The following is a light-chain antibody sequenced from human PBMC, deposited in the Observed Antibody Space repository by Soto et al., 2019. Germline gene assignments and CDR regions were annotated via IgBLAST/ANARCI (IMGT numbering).Light chain of an antibody. CDR1: SSDVGGYNY. V-gene: IGLV2-14*01. CDR3: SSYTTSSTVV. Sequence: QSALTQPASVSGSPGQSITISCTGTSSDVGGYNYVSWYQQHPGKAPKVMIYEVSNRPSGVSNRFSGSKSGNMASLTISGLRAEDEADYYCSSYTTSSTVVFGGGTKVTVL. CDR2: EVS. J-gene: IGLJ2*01.